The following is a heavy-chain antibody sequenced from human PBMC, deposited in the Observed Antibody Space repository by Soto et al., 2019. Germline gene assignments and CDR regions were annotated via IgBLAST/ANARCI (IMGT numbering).Heavy chain of an antibody. V-gene: IGHV3-73*01. Sequence: GRSLRLSCAASGFTFSGLAMHWVRQASGKGLEWVGRIRSKANSYATAYAASVKGRFTISRDDSKNTAYLQMNSLKTEDTAVYYCTRHDSNYDFWSGSPPRYGMDVWGQGTTVTVSS. CDR3: TRHDSNYDFWSGSPPRYGMDV. CDR1: GFTFSGLA. CDR2: IRSKANSYAT. J-gene: IGHJ6*02. D-gene: IGHD3-3*01.